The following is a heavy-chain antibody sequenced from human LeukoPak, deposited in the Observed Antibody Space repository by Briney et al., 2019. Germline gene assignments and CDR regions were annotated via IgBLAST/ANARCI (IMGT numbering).Heavy chain of an antibody. V-gene: IGHV3-30*02. D-gene: IGHD5-12*01. J-gene: IGHJ6*03. Sequence: PGGSLRLSCAASGITFSSYGMHWVRQAPGKGLEWVAFIRYDGSNKYYADSVKGRFTISRDNSKNTLSLQMNSLRAEDTAVCYCARDITVATIFHYYYYMDVWGKGTTVTVSS. CDR3: ARDITVATIFHYYYYMDV. CDR2: IRYDGSNK. CDR1: GITFSSYG.